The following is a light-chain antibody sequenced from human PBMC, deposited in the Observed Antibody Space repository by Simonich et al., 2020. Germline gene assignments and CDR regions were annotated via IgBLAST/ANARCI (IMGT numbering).Light chain of an antibody. V-gene: IGLV2-14*01. Sequence: QSALTQPASVSGSPGQSITISCTGTSSDVGGYNYVSWYQQHPGKAPKLMIYEVSMRPSGGSNRFSGAKSGNTAARTSSGLQAEDEADYYCSSYTSSSTLVFGGGTKLTVL. CDR1: SSDVGGYNY. J-gene: IGLJ3*02. CDR2: EVS. CDR3: SSYTSSSTLV.